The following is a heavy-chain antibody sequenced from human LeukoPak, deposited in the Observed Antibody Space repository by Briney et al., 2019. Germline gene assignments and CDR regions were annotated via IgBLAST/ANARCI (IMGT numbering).Heavy chain of an antibody. CDR1: GGSISSGSYY. D-gene: IGHD3-10*01. Sequence: MASETLSLTCTVSGGSISSGSYYWSWIRQPAGKGLEWIGRIYTSGSTNYNPSLKSRVTISVDTSKNQFSLKLSSVTAADTAVYYCARVRASMVRGVIIDFGNYMDVWGKGTTVTISS. CDR2: IYTSGST. J-gene: IGHJ6*03. V-gene: IGHV4-61*02. CDR3: ARVRASMVRGVIIDFGNYMDV.